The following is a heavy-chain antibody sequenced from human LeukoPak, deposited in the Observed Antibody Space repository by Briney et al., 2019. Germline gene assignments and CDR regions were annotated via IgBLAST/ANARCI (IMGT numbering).Heavy chain of an antibody. Sequence: GGSLRLSCAASGFTFSSYTMNWVRQAPGKGLEYVSAISSNGGSTFYADSAKGKFTISRDNSKNTLFLQMGSLSAEDLAVYYCSKGSASYYFDCWGQGTLVTVSS. CDR1: GFTFSSYT. J-gene: IGHJ4*02. D-gene: IGHD2-15*01. V-gene: IGHV3-64*02. CDR2: ISSNGGST. CDR3: SKGSASYYFDC.